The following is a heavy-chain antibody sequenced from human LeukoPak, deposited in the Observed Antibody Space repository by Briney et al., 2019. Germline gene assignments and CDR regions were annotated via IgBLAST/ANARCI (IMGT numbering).Heavy chain of an antibody. CDR3: ARDLRWFDP. V-gene: IGHV1-69*05. Sequence: KISCKGSGYSFTYYWISWVRQAPGQGLEWMGGIIPIFGTANYAQKFQGRVTITTDESTSTAYMELSSLRSEDAAVYYCARDLRWFDPWGQGTLVTVSS. CDR2: IIPIFGTA. J-gene: IGHJ5*02. CDR1: GYSFTYYW.